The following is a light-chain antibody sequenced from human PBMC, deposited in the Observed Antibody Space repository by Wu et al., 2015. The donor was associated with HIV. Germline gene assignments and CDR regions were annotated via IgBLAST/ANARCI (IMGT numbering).Light chain of an antibody. V-gene: IGKV3-20*01. CDR3: QQYSNWLT. Sequence: EIVLTQSPGTLSLSPGERAILSCRASQSINSNYLAWYQQKPDQAPRLLIYGASGRATGIPDRFSGSGSGTEFTLIISSLQSEDFAVYYCQQYSNWLTFGGGTRVEIK. J-gene: IGKJ4*01. CDR1: QSINSNY. CDR2: GAS.